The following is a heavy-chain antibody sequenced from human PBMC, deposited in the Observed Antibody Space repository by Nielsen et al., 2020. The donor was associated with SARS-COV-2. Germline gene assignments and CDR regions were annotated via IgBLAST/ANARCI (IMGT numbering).Heavy chain of an antibody. Sequence: GGSLRLSCVVSGFTLRTSAMSWIRQAPGKGLEWISYISPSGSTIYYADSVRGRFTISRDNARNSLFLQMNSLRAEDTALYYCARERGGSSWHDFWGQGTLVTVSS. CDR1: GFTLRTSA. CDR3: ARERGGSSWHDF. D-gene: IGHD6-13*01. CDR2: ISPSGSTI. V-gene: IGHV3-11*01. J-gene: IGHJ4*02.